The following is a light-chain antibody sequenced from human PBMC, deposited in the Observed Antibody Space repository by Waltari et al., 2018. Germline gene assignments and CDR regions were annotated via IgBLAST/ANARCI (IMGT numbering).Light chain of an antibody. Sequence: DIVMTQSPDSLAVSLGERATIDCKSSQSILYSSNNKNYLACYQRKPGQPPKLLIYWASTRESGVPDRFSGSGSGTDFTLTISSLQAEDVAVYYCQQYYSTPPSFGGGTKVEIK. V-gene: IGKV4-1*01. J-gene: IGKJ4*01. CDR1: QSILYSSNNKNY. CDR2: WAS. CDR3: QQYYSTPPS.